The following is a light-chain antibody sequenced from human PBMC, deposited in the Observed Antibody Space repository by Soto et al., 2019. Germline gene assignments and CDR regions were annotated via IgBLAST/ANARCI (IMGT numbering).Light chain of an antibody. CDR2: DVS. CDR1: QTVSSW. CDR3: QEYYSYSRT. V-gene: IGKV1-5*01. J-gene: IGKJ1*01. Sequence: DIQMTQSPSTLSASVGDRVTITCRASQTVSSWLAWYQQKPGKAPKLLIYDVSSLEGGVPSRFSGSGSGTEFTLTISSLQPDDFATYYCQEYYSYSRTCGQGTKVDIK.